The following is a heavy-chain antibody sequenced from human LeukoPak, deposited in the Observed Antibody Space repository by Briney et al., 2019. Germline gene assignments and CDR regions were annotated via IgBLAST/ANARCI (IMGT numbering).Heavy chain of an antibody. CDR2: ISGSGDNT. CDR3: VKGAKYSGSSVDYFYMDV. CDR1: GFSFSTHA. D-gene: IGHD1-26*01. J-gene: IGHJ6*03. Sequence: GGSLRLSCAASGFSFSTHAMGWVRQAPGKGLEWVSVISGSGDNTYQADSVKGRFIISRDNSNNTLSVRMNSLRAEDTAAYYCVKGAKYSGSSVDYFYMDVWAKGTTVTVSS. V-gene: IGHV3-23*01.